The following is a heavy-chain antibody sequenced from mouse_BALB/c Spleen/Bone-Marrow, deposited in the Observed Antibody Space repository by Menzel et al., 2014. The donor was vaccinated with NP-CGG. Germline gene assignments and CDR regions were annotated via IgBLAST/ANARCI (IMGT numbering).Heavy chain of an antibody. V-gene: IGHV1-82*01. CDR3: ARSDGYRTMDY. J-gene: IGHJ4*01. Sequence: QVQLQQSGPELVKPGASVKISCKASGYAFSSSWMNWVKQRPGQGLEWIGRIYPGDGGTNYNGKFKGKATLTADKSSSTAYMQLSSLTSVDSAVYFCARSDGYRTMDYWGQGTSVTVSS. CDR1: GYAFSSSW. CDR2: IYPGDGGT. D-gene: IGHD2-3*01.